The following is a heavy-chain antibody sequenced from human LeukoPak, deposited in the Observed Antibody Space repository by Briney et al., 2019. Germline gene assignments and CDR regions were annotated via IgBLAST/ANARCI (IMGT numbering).Heavy chain of an antibody. J-gene: IGHJ6*03. CDR2: IYPDDSNT. D-gene: IGHD6-13*01. CDR1: GYNFPIYW. CDR3: ARQGAAGKYYYYYMDV. V-gene: IGHV5-51*01. Sequence: GESLKISCQGSGYNFPIYWIGWVRQMPGQGLEWMGIIYPDDSNTIYGPSFQGQVTISADKSINTAYLEWCSLKASDTAIYYCARQGAAGKYYYYYMDVWGKGTTVTVSS.